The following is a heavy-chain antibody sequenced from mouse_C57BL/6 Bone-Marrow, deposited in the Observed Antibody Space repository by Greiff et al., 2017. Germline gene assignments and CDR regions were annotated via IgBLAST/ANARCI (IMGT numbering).Heavy chain of an antibody. D-gene: IGHD2-4*01. CDR3: ARGTYDYDVYFDY. CDR2: IYPGSGST. J-gene: IGHJ2*01. CDR1: GYTFTSYW. V-gene: IGHV1-55*01. Sequence: QVQLKQPGAELVKPGASVKMSCKASGYTFTSYWITWVKQRPGQGLEWIGDIYPGSGSTNYNEKFKSKATLTVDTSSSTAYMQLSSLTSEYSAVYYCARGTYDYDVYFDYWGQGTTLTVSS.